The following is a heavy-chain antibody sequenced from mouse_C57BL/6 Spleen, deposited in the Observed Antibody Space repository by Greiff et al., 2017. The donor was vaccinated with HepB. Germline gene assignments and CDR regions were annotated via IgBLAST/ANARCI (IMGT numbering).Heavy chain of an antibody. J-gene: IGHJ3*01. D-gene: IGHD2-5*01. V-gene: IGHV1-52*01. CDR1: GYTFTSYW. Sequence: QVQLQQSGAELVRPGSSVKLSCKASGYTFTSYWMHWVKQRPIQGLEWIGNIDPSDSETHYNQKFKDKATLTVDKSSSTAYMQLSSLTSEDSAVYYCARSNYYSNSWFAYWGQGTLVTVSA. CDR3: ARSNYYSNSWFAY. CDR2: IDPSDSET.